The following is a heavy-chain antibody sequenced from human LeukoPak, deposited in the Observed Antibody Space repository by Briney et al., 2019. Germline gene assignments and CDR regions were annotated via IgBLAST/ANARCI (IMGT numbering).Heavy chain of an antibody. CDR3: ARGHSILWWAVGAFDI. V-gene: IGHV4-59*01. J-gene: IGHJ3*02. CDR2: IYYSGST. CDR1: GGSISSYY. Sequence: SETLSLTXTVSGGSISSYYWSWIGQPPGKGLEWIGYIYYSGSTNYNPSLKSRVTISVDTSKNQFSLKLSSVTAADTAVYYCARGHSILWWAVGAFDIWGQGTMVTVSS. D-gene: IGHD2-21*01.